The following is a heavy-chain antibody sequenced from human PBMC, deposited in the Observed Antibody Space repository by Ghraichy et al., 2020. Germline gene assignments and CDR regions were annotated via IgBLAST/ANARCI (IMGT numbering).Heavy chain of an antibody. D-gene: IGHD3-3*01. J-gene: IGHJ6*03. CDR1: GGSFSGYY. CDR2: INHSGST. V-gene: IGHV4-34*01. Sequence: SETLSLTCAVYGGSFSGYYWSWIRQPPGKGLEWIGEINHSGSTNYNPSLKSRVTISVDTSKNQFSLKLSSVTAADTAVYYCARGTGPRPGVRFLEWPYYYMDVWGKGTTVTVSS. CDR3: ARGTGPRPGVRFLEWPYYYMDV.